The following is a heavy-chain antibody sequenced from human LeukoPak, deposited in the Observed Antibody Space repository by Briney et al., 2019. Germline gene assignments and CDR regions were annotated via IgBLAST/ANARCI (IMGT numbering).Heavy chain of an antibody. D-gene: IGHD1-1*01. J-gene: IGHJ5*02. CDR2: ISRDGGRT. V-gene: IGHV3-64*02. Sequence: GGSLRLSCAASGFTFSSYSMHWVRQAPGKGLESVSAISRDGGRTYYADSVKGRFSISRDDSENTLYLQMGSLRPEDMAVYYCAREDGLGGNGPWGQGTLVTVSS. CDR3: AREDGLGGNGP. CDR1: GFTFSSYS.